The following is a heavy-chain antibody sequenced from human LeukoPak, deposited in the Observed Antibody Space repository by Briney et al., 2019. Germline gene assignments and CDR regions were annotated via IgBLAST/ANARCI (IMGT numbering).Heavy chain of an antibody. Sequence: SDTLSLTCAVSGYSITSGNWWGCIRQPPGKGLEWIGYIYYGGTTNYNPSLRSRVTMSVDTSKNQFSLKLTSMTAADTAVYYCARQNSILYDGFDIWGQGTMVTVSS. V-gene: IGHV4-28*01. CDR1: GYSITSGNW. J-gene: IGHJ3*02. D-gene: IGHD4-23*01. CDR3: ARQNSILYDGFDI. CDR2: IYYGGTT.